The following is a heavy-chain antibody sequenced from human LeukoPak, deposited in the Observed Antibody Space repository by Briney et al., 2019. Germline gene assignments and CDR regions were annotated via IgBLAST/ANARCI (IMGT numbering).Heavy chain of an antibody. V-gene: IGHV4-34*01. D-gene: IGHD6-19*01. CDR2: INHSGST. J-gene: IGHJ5*02. CDR3: ARDSKGSGWYGDWFDP. CDR1: GGSFSGYY. Sequence: SETLSLTCAVHGGSFSGYYWSWIRQPPGKGLEWIGEINHSGSTNYNPSLKSRVTISVDTSKNQFSLKLSSVTAADTAVYYCARDSKGSGWYGDWFDPWGQGTLVTVSS.